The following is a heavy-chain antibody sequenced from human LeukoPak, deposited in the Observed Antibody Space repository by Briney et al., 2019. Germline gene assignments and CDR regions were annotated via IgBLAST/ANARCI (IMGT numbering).Heavy chain of an antibody. CDR1: GGSFSDYF. J-gene: IGHJ4*02. V-gene: IGHV4-34*01. Sequence: SETLSLTCAVYGGSFSDYFWSWIRQTPGKGLEWIGDISHTGFSNYNPSLESRVTISVDTSKNQFSLRLTSLSASDTAVYYCARLTRSQVSFARYFDHWGQGLLVTVSS. D-gene: IGHD5/OR15-5a*01. CDR3: ARLTRSQVSFARYFDH. CDR2: ISHTGFS.